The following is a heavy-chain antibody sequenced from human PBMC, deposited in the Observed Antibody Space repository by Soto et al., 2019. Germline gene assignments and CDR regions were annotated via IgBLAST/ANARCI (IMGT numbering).Heavy chain of an antibody. D-gene: IGHD6-19*01. CDR3: ASLPHHSSGWSPRNFDY. CDR1: GYSFTSYW. CDR2: IDPSDSYT. V-gene: IGHV5-10-1*01. Sequence: GESLKISCKGSGYSFTSYWISWVRQMPGKGLEWMGRIDPSDSYTNYSPSFQGHVTISADKSISTAYLQWSSLKASDTAMYYCASLPHHSSGWSPRNFDYWGQGTLVTVSS. J-gene: IGHJ4*02.